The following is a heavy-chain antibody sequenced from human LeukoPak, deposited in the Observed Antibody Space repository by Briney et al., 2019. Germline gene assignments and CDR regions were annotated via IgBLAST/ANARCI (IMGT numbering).Heavy chain of an antibody. J-gene: IGHJ3*02. CDR1: GYTFTSYG. Sequence: GASVKVSCKASGYTFTSYGISWVRQAPGQGLEWMGWISAYNGNTNYAQKLQGRVTMTTDTSTSTAYMELRSLRSDDTAVYYCARVYYYDSSGYSDAFDIWGQGTMVTVSS. V-gene: IGHV1-18*01. D-gene: IGHD3-22*01. CDR3: ARVYYYDSSGYSDAFDI. CDR2: ISAYNGNT.